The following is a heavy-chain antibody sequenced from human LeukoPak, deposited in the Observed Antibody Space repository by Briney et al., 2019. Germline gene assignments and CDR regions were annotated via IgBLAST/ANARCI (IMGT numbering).Heavy chain of an antibody. Sequence: GGSLRLSCAASGFTFSSYSMNWVRQAPGKGLEWVSYISSSSSTIYYADSVKGRFTISRDNSKNTLYLQMNSLRAEDTAVYYCAKDTELLSYYYGMDVWGQGTTVTVSS. CDR2: ISSSSSTI. V-gene: IGHV3-48*01. D-gene: IGHD1-26*01. CDR3: AKDTELLSYYYGMDV. CDR1: GFTFSSYS. J-gene: IGHJ6*02.